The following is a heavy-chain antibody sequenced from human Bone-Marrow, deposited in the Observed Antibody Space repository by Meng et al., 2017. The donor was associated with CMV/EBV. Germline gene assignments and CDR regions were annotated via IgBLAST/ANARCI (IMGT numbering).Heavy chain of an antibody. D-gene: IGHD2-21*01. J-gene: IGHJ5*02. CDR2: MNPNSGNT. CDR3: ARGIRLFAQANWFDP. Sequence: ASVKVSCKASGYTFTSFYMQWVRQATGQGLEWMGWMNPNSGNTGYAQKFQGRVTITRNTSISTAYMELSSLRSEDTAVYYCARGIRLFAQANWFDPWGQGTLVTVSS. V-gene: IGHV1-8*03. CDR1: GYTFTSFY.